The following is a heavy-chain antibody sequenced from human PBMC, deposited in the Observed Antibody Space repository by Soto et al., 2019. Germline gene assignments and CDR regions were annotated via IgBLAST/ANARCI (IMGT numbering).Heavy chain of an antibody. CDR3: ARHKDTSSRYLLPDF. V-gene: IGHV4-39*01. J-gene: IGHJ4*02. D-gene: IGHD6-13*01. CDR1: GGSISSRSYY. CDR2: IYYSGNA. Sequence: SETLSLTCTVSGGSISSRSYYWGWIRQPPGKGLEWIGSIYYSGNAYYNPSLKSRVAVSVDTSKNQSSLKVTSVTATDTAVYHCARHKDTSSRYLLPDFWGQGALVTVSS.